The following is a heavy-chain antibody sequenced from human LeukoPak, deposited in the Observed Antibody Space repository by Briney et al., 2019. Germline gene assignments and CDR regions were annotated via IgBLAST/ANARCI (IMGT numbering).Heavy chain of an antibody. CDR1: GFTFSSYG. CDR3: AKSHGRVAAIAYLNY. Sequence: QPGGSLRLSCAASGFTFSSYGMHWVRQAPGKGLEWVAVISYDGSNKYYADSVKGRFTISRDNSKNTLYLQMNSLRAEDTAVYYCAKSHGRVAAIAYLNYWGQGTLVTVSS. V-gene: IGHV3-30*18. J-gene: IGHJ4*02. D-gene: IGHD2-15*01. CDR2: ISYDGSNK.